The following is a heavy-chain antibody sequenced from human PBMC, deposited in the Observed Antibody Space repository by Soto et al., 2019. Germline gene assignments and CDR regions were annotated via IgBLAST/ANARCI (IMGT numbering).Heavy chain of an antibody. CDR3: ARGGWGGYYYYMDV. Sequence: QVQLQQWGAGLLKPSETLSLTCAVYGGSFSGYYWSWIRQPPGKGLEWIGEINHSGSTNYNPSLKIRVTISVDTSKHQFSLKLSSVTAADTAVYYCARGGWGGYYYYMDVWGKGTTVTVSS. CDR2: INHSGST. CDR1: GGSFSGYY. J-gene: IGHJ6*03. V-gene: IGHV4-34*01. D-gene: IGHD6-19*01.